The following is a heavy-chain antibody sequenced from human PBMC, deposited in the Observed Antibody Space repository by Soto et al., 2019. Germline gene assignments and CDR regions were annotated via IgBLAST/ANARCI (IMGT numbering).Heavy chain of an antibody. CDR3: AIEGNSYGYFYFDY. CDR1: GGSISSSSYY. J-gene: IGHJ4*02. Sequence: SETLSLTCTVSGGSISSSSYYWGWIRQPPGKGLEWIGSIYYSGSTYYNTSLKSRVTISVDTSKNQFSLKLSSVTAADTAVYYCAIEGNSYGYFYFDYWGQGTLVTVSS. D-gene: IGHD5-18*01. V-gene: IGHV4-39*02. CDR2: IYYSGST.